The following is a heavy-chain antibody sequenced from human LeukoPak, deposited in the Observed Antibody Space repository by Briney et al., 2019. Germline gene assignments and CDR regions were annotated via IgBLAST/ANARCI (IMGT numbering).Heavy chain of an antibody. D-gene: IGHD6-13*01. CDR1: GFTFSSYE. J-gene: IGHJ4*02. V-gene: IGHV3-48*03. Sequence: GGSLRLSCAASGFTFSSYEMNWVRQAPGKGLEWVSYISSSGSTIYYADSVKGRFTISRDNSKNTLYLQMNSLRAEDTAVYYCATRLGHSSSWYSPPFDYWGQGTLVTVSS. CDR3: ATRLGHSSSWYSPPFDY. CDR2: ISSSGSTI.